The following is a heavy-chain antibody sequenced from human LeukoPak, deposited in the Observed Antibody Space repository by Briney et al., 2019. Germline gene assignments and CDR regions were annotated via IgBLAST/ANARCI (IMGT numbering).Heavy chain of an antibody. CDR3: AKDIFPDSSSSSFDY. V-gene: IGHV3-21*04. CDR1: GFTFSSYS. Sequence: GGSLRLSCAASGFTFSSYSLNWVRQAPGKGLEWVSSISSSSSYIYYADSVKGRFTISRDNAKNSLYLQMNSLRAEDMALYYCAKDIFPDSSSSSFDYWGQGTLVTVSS. J-gene: IGHJ4*02. D-gene: IGHD6-6*01. CDR2: ISSSSSYI.